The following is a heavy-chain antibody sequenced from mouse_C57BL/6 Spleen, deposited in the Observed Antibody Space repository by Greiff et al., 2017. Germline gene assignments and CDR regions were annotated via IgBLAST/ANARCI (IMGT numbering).Heavy chain of an antibody. CDR3: ARKGYYGNYDYYAMDV. CDR2: INPYNGDT. Sequence: VQLQQSGPELVKPGDSVKISCKASGYSFTGYFMNWVMQSHGKSLEWIGCINPYNGDTFYNQKFKGKATFTVDKSSSTAHMEMRSMTSEDSAVYYCARKGYYGNYDYYAMDVWGQGTSVTVSS. V-gene: IGHV1-20*01. D-gene: IGHD2-1*01. J-gene: IGHJ4*01. CDR1: GYSFTGYF.